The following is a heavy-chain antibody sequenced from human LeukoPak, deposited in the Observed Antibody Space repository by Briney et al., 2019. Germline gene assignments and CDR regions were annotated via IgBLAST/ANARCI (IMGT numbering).Heavy chain of an antibody. D-gene: IGHD6-6*01. J-gene: IGHJ4*02. CDR3: ARPEARGTQVDY. V-gene: IGHV5-51*01. CDR2: IYPGDSDT. CDR1: GYSFTSYW. Sequence: GESLKISCKGSGYSFTSYWIGWVRQMPGKGLEWMGIIYPGDSDTRYSPSFQGQVTISAGKSINTAYLQWRRLKASDTAMYYCARPEARGTQVDYWGQGTLVSVSS.